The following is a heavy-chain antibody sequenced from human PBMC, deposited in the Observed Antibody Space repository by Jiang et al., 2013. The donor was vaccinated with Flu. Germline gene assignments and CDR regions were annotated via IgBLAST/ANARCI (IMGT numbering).Heavy chain of an antibody. V-gene: IGHV4-61*02. D-gene: IGHD7-27*01. J-gene: IGHJ3*02. Sequence: AGKGLEWIGRIYTSGSTNXNPSLKSRVTISVDTSKNQFSLKLSSVAAADTAVYYCARFPGVFGAFDIWGQGTMVTVSS. CDR2: IYTSGST. CDR3: ARFPGVFGAFDI.